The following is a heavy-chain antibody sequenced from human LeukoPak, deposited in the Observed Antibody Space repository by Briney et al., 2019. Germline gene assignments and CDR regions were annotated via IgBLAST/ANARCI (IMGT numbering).Heavy chain of an antibody. V-gene: IGHV4-34*01. Sequence: MASETLSLTCAVYGGSFSGYYWSWIRQPPGKGREWIGEINHSGSTNYNPSLKSRVTISVDTSKNQFSLKLSSVTAADTAVYYCARLVRPAIRSYYYYYYGMDVWGQGTTVTVSS. D-gene: IGHD2-2*02. CDR2: INHSGST. CDR3: ARLVRPAIRSYYYYYYGMDV. CDR1: GGSFSGYY. J-gene: IGHJ6*02.